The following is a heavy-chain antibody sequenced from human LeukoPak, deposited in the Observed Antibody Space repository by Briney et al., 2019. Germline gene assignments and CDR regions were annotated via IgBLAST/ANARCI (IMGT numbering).Heavy chain of an antibody. CDR1: GFTFSSYA. CDR3: ARSSSSYQYYYYYMDV. D-gene: IGHD6-6*01. V-gene: IGHV3-30-3*01. Sequence: PGRSLKLSCAASGFTFSSYAMHWVRQAPGKGLEWVAVISYDGSNKYYADSVKGRFTISRDNSKNTLYLQMDSLRAEDTAVYYCARSSSSYQYYYYYMDVWGKGTTVTVSS. CDR2: ISYDGSNK. J-gene: IGHJ6*03.